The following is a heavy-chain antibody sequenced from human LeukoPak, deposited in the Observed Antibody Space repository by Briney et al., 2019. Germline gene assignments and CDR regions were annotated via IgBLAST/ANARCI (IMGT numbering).Heavy chain of an antibody. V-gene: IGHV3-23*01. D-gene: IGHD2-15*01. CDR3: AKDPKGTLYCSGGSCYSGWFDP. Sequence: GGSLRLSCAASGFTFSSYAMSWVRRAPGKGLEWVSAISGSGGSTYYADSVKGRFTISRDNSKNTLYLQMNSLRAEDTAVYYCAKDPKGTLYCSGGSCYSGWFDPWGQGTLVTVSS. J-gene: IGHJ5*02. CDR2: ISGSGGST. CDR1: GFTFSSYA.